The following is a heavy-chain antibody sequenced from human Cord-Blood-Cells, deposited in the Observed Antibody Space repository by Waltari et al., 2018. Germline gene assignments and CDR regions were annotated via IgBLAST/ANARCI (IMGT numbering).Heavy chain of an antibody. V-gene: IGHV3-15*01. Sequence: EVQLVESGGGLVKPGGSLRLSCPAPGFHFRNAWMGRGRQAPGKGLEWVGRIKSKTDGGTTDYAAPVKGRFTISRDDSKNTLYLQMNSLKTEDTAVYYCTTATRLEENWGQGTLVTVSS. CDR3: TTATRLEEN. J-gene: IGHJ4*02. D-gene: IGHD6-19*01. CDR1: GFHFRNAW. CDR2: IKSKTDGGTT.